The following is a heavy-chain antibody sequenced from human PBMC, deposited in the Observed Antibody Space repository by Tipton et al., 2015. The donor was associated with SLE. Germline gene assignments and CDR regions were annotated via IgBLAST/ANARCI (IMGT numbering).Heavy chain of an antibody. CDR2: INPNSGGT. J-gene: IGHJ2*01. V-gene: IGHV1-2*06. Sequence: QLGQSGPEVKKPGASVKVSCKASGYTFTGYYMHWVRQAPGQGLEWMGRINPNSGGTNYAQKFQGRVTMTRDTSISTAYMELSRLRSDDTAVYYCARWSGYDGDRYFDLWGRGPLVTVSS. D-gene: IGHD5-12*01. CDR1: GYTFTGYY. CDR3: ARWSGYDGDRYFDL.